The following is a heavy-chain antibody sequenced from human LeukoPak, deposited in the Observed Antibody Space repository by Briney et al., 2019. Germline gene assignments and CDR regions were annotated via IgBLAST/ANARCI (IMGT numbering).Heavy chain of an antibody. CDR1: GFTFSNAW. J-gene: IGHJ6*03. CDR2: IKSKTDGGTT. V-gene: IGHV3-15*01. CDR3: AKEQRWYTVLYYYYYMDV. D-gene: IGHD6-13*01. Sequence: GGSLRLSCAASGFTFSNAWMSWVRQAPGKGLEWVGRIKSKTDGGTTDYAAPVKGRFTISRDDSKNTLYLQMNSLKTEDTAVYYCAKEQRWYTVLYYYYYMDVWGKGTTVTISS.